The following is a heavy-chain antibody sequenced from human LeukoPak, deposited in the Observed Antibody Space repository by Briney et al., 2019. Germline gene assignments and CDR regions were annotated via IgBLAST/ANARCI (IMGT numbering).Heavy chain of an antibody. V-gene: IGHV3-23*01. CDR2: ITGIGDGT. CDR3: ARAVDFWSGYPQPNWFDP. J-gene: IGHJ5*02. D-gene: IGHD3-3*01. Sequence: GGSLRLSCAASGFTFSNYVISWVRQAPGKGLEWVSGITGIGDGTYYADSVKGRFTISRGNSKNTLFLQMNSLRAEDTAVYYCARAVDFWSGYPQPNWFDPWGQGTLVTVSS. CDR1: GFTFSNYV.